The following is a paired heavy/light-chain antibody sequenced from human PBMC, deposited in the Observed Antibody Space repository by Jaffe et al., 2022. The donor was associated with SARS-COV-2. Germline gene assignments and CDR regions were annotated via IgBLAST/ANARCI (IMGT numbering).Light chain of an antibody. Sequence: DIQMTQSPSSLSASVGDRVTITCRASQSISSYLNWYQQKPGKAPKLLIYAASSLQSGVPSRFSGSGSGTDFTLTISSLQPEDFATYYCQQSYSTRTFGQGTKVEIK. CDR2: AAS. V-gene: IGKV1-39*01. CDR3: QQSYSTRT. J-gene: IGKJ1*01. CDR1: QSISSY.
Heavy chain of an antibody. Sequence: QVQLQESGPGLVKPSETLSLTCTVSGGSISSYYWSWIRQPPGKGLEWIGYIYYSGSTNYNPSLKSRVTISVDTSKNQFSLKLSSVTAADTAVYYCARDVTHIVGATPEAFDIWGQGTMVTVSS. D-gene: IGHD1-26*01. CDR1: GGSISSYY. CDR3: ARDVTHIVGATPEAFDI. J-gene: IGHJ3*02. CDR2: IYYSGST. V-gene: IGHV4-59*01.